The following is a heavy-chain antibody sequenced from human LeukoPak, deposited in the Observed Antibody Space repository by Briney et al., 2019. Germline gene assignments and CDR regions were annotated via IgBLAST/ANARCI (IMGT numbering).Heavy chain of an antibody. CDR3: ARVLFNSVYIY. CDR2: INPNSGET. V-gene: IGHV1-2*02. CDR1: GSTFTGAY. D-gene: IGHD1-1*01. J-gene: IGHJ1*01. Sequence: ASVRVSCKASGSTFTGAYMHWVRQAPGQGLEWMGWINPNSGETRFAQKFQGRVTLTRDTSISTLYMDLGGLTSDDTAVYYCARVLFNSVYIYWGQGGLVTVSS.